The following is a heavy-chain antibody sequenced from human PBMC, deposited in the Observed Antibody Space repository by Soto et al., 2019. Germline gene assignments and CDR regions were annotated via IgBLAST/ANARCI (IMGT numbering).Heavy chain of an antibody. J-gene: IGHJ4*01. CDR2: ISGSGSST. CDR3: AKSYYRDYDHSLLFDN. Sequence: EVQLLESGGGLVQPGGSLRLSCAASGFPFSGYAINWVRQAPGKGLACVSIISGSGSSTNYADSVKGRFTISRANARDTVYLQMNSLRSEDTPVYYCAKSYYRDYDHSLLFDNWGHGTLVTVSS. CDR1: GFPFSGYA. D-gene: IGHD4-17*01. V-gene: IGHV3-23*01.